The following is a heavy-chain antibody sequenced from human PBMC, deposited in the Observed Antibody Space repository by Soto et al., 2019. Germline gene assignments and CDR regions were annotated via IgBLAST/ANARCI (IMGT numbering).Heavy chain of an antibody. CDR2: INHSGST. D-gene: IGHD3-10*01. CDR1: GGSFSGYY. Sequence: SETLSLTCAVYGGSFSGYYWSWIRQPPGKGLEWIGEINHSGSTNYNPSLKSRVTISVDTSKNQFSLKLSSVTAADTAVYYCARGTKYYYGSGSYYHYYYYYLDVWCKGTTVTVPS. CDR3: ARGTKYYYGSGSYYHYYYYYLDV. V-gene: IGHV4-34*01. J-gene: IGHJ6*03.